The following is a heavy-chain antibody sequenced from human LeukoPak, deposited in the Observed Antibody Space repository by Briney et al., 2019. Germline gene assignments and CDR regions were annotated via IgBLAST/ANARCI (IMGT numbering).Heavy chain of an antibody. CDR2: IKQDGSEK. CDR3: ARDDYYGSGSFDY. CDR1: GFTFSSYW. J-gene: IGHJ4*02. D-gene: IGHD3-10*01. Sequence: GGSLRLSCAASGFTFSSYWMSWVRQAPGKGLEWVANIKQDGSEKYYVDSVKGRFTISRDNAKNSLYLQMNSLRAEDTAVYYCARDDYYGSGSFDYWGQGTLVILSS. V-gene: IGHV3-7*01.